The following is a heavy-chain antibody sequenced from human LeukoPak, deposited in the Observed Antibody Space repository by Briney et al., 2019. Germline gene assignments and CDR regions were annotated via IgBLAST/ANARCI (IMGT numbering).Heavy chain of an antibody. CDR2: IIPIFGTA. CDR1: GGTFSSYA. D-gene: IGHD3-3*01. J-gene: IGHJ4*02. Sequence: SVKVSCKASGGTFSSYAISWVRQAPGQGLEWMGGIIPIFGTANYAQKFQGRVTITADESTSTAYMELSSPRSEDTAVYYCASASYYDFWSGYFDYWGQGTLVTVSS. V-gene: IGHV1-69*01. CDR3: ASASYYDFWSGYFDY.